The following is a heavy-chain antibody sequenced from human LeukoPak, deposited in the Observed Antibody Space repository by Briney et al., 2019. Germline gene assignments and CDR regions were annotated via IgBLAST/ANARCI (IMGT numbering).Heavy chain of an antibody. CDR2: IYYSGTT. CDR1: GGSIGSSSYY. J-gene: IGHJ4*02. CDR3: ARTRIDIVLLEYANRVVRGVLDY. D-gene: IGHD2-8*01. V-gene: IGHV4-39*01. Sequence: PSETLSLTCTVSGGSIGSSSYYWGWIRQPPGKGLEWIGSIYYSGTTYYNPSLKSRVTISVDTSKNQFSLRLSSVTAADTAVYYCARTRIDIVLLEYANRVVRGVLDYWGQGTLVTVSS.